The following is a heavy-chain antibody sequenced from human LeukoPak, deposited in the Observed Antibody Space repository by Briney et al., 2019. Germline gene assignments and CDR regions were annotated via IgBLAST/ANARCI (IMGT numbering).Heavy chain of an antibody. Sequence: GGSLRLSCADSGFTVSSNYMSWVRQAPGKGLEWVSVIYSGGSTYYADSVKGRFTISRDNSKNTLYLQMNSLRAEDTAVYYCARGGYYTWFDPWGQGTLVTVSS. CDR1: GFTVSSNY. J-gene: IGHJ5*02. V-gene: IGHV3-66*02. CDR2: IYSGGST. CDR3: ARGGYYTWFDP. D-gene: IGHD6-13*01.